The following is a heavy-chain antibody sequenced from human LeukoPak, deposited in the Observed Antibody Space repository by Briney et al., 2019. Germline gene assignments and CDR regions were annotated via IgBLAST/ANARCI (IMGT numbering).Heavy chain of an antibody. J-gene: IGHJ4*02. CDR2: INTNTGNP. CDR1: GYTFTSYA. D-gene: IGHD3-10*01. V-gene: IGHV7-4-1*02. Sequence: GASVKVSCKASGYTFTSYAMNWVRQAPGQGLEWMGWINTNTGNPTYAQGFTGRFVFSLDTSVSTAYLQISSLKAEDTAVYYCARAPTRVLLWFGELLEFDYWGQGTLVTVSS. CDR3: ARAPTRVLLWFGELLEFDY.